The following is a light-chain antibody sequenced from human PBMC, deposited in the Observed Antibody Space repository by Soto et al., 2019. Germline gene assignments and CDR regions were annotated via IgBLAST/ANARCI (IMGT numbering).Light chain of an antibody. Sequence: EIVMPQSPATLSVSPGERATLSCRASQSISITLAWYQQKPGQAPRLLIYGASTRATDIPARFSGSGSGTEFTLTIGGLQSEGFAVYYCQHYNNWPRTFGGGTKVEI. CDR3: QHYNNWPRT. CDR2: GAS. J-gene: IGKJ4*01. V-gene: IGKV3-15*01. CDR1: QSISIT.